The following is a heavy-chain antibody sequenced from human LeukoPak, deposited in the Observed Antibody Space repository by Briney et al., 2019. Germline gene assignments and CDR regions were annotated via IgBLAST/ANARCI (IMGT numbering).Heavy chain of an antibody. J-gene: IGHJ4*02. CDR2: INHSGST. V-gene: IGHV4-34*01. CDR3: ARGTERDVLPAANSFDY. D-gene: IGHD2-2*01. Sequence: SETLSLTCAVYGGSFSGYYWSWIRQPPGKGLEWIGEINHSGSTNYNPSLKSRVTISVDTSKNQFSLKLSSVTAADTAVYYCARGTERDVLPAANSFDYWGQGTLVTVSP. CDR1: GGSFSGYY.